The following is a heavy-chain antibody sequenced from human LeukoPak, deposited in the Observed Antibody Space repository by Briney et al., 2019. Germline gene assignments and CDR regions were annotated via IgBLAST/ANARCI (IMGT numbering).Heavy chain of an antibody. D-gene: IGHD1-1*01. CDR3: TTGGGTSDF. CDR2: IKSKSDGGTT. Sequence: GGSLRLSCAPSGFTFSNAWMSGVRQAPGGGRECVGRIKSKSDGGTTDYAAPVKGRFTNSRDDSKNTLFLQMNSLKTEDTAVYYCTTGGGTSDFWGQGTLVTVSS. CDR1: GFTFSNAW. V-gene: IGHV3-15*01. J-gene: IGHJ4*02.